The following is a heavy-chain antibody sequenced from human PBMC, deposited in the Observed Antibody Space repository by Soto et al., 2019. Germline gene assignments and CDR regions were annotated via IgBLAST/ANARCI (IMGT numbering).Heavy chain of an antibody. CDR2: ISWNSGSI. V-gene: IGHV3-9*01. Sequence: GGSLRLSCTASGFTFGDYAMQWVRQAPGKGLEWVSAISWNSGSIDYADSVKGRFTISRDNAKNSLYLQMNSLRAEDTALYYCAKSHTTSGWYVTTDYWGQGTRVTVSS. CDR1: GFTFGDYA. J-gene: IGHJ4*02. D-gene: IGHD6-19*01. CDR3: AKSHTTSGWYVTTDY.